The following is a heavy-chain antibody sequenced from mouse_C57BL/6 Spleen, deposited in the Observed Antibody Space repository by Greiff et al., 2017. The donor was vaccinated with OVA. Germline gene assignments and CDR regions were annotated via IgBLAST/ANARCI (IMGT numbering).Heavy chain of an antibody. CDR2: ISYSGST. D-gene: IGHD2-4*01. CDR1: GYSITSGYD. CDR3: AREGDYDGDWCAY. V-gene: IGHV3-1*01. Sequence: VQLKESGPGMVKPSQSLSLTCTVTGYSITSGYDWHWIRHFPGNKLEWMGYISYSGSTNYNPSLKSRIPITHDTSKNHFFLKLNSVTTEDTATDYCAREGDYDGDWCAYWGQGTLVTVSA. J-gene: IGHJ3*01.